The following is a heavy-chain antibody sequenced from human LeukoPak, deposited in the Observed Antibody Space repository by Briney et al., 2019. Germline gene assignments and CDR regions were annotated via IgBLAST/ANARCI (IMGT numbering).Heavy chain of an antibody. CDR3: ARGIPIVVVPAAIQDYYYYYYMDV. V-gene: IGHV1-18*01. CDR2: ISAYNGNT. CDR1: VYTFTSYG. D-gene: IGHD2-2*01. J-gene: IGHJ6*03. Sequence: AAVKVCCKAAVYTFTSYGISWVRQAPGQGLEWMGWISAYNGNTNYAQELQGRVTMTTDTSTSTAYMELRSLTSDDTAVYYCARGIPIVVVPAAIQDYYYYYYMDVWGKGTTVTVSS.